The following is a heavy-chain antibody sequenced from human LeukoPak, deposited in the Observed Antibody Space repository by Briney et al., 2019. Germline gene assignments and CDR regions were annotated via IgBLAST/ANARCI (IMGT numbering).Heavy chain of an antibody. D-gene: IGHD2/OR15-2a*01. V-gene: IGHV4-39*01. Sequence: SETLSLTCTVSGGSISSYYWGWIRQTPGKGLEWIGSFYYSGSTYYNPSLKSRVTISVDTSKNQFSLRLSSVTAADTAVYCCARRVLGFSTFYEGGWFVPWGQGTLVTVSS. CDR2: FYYSGST. CDR3: ARRVLGFSTFYEGGWFVP. CDR1: GGSISSYY. J-gene: IGHJ5*02.